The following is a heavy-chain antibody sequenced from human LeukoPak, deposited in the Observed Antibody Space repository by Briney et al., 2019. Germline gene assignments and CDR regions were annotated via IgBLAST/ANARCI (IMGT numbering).Heavy chain of an antibody. V-gene: IGHV1-18*01. CDR3: ARVPIPEVLWFGEEQGGYYYYYMDV. CDR2: ISGYNGKT. CDR1: GYTFTSYG. J-gene: IGHJ6*03. D-gene: IGHD3-10*01. Sequence: GASVKVPCKASGYTFTSYGISWVRQAPGQGLEWMGWISGYNGKTNYAQKLQGRVTMTTDTSTSTAYMELRSLRSDDTAMYYCARVPIPEVLWFGEEQGGYYYYYMDVWGKGTTVTISS.